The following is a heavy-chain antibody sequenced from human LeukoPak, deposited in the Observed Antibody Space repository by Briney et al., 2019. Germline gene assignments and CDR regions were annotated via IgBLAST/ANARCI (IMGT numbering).Heavy chain of an antibody. V-gene: IGHV1-3*01. Sequence: ASVKVSCKASGYTFTSYAMHWVRQAPGQRLEWMGWINAGNGNTKYSQKFQGRVTITRDTSASTAYMELSSLRSEDTAVYYCAREYRINYYDCSAFDPWGQGTLVTVSS. D-gene: IGHD3-22*01. CDR2: INAGNGNT. CDR1: GYTFTSYA. J-gene: IGHJ5*02. CDR3: AREYRINYYDCSAFDP.